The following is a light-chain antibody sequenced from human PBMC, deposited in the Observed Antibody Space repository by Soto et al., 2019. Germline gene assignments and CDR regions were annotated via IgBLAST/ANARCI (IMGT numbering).Light chain of an antibody. CDR3: CAYAGTDRNWV. CDR1: NSDIGSFDL. V-gene: IGLV2-23*01. CDR2: EGA. Sequence: QSALTQPASVSGSPGQSITISCTGTNSDIGSFDLVSWYQLHPGKAPKFLIYEGAKRPSGFSSRISGSTSGNTASLTISGIQAEDEADYYCCAYAGTDRNWVFGGGPKLTVL. J-gene: IGLJ3*02.